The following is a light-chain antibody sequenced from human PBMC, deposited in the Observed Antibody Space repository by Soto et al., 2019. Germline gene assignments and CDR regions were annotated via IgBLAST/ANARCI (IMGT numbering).Light chain of an antibody. CDR3: QSYDISLTGYV. J-gene: IGLJ1*01. CDR1: KNDIGVYDF. V-gene: IGLV2-8*01. Sequence: QSALTQPPSASGSPGQSVTISCTGTKNDIGVYDFVSWYQHHPGKAPRLIIYEVVQRPSGVPDRFSGSKSGTSASLAITGLQAEDEADYFCQSYDISLTGYVFGTGTKVTVL. CDR2: EVV.